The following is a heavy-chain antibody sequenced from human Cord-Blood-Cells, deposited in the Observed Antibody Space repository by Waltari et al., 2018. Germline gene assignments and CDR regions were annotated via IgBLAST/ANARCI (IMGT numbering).Heavy chain of an antibody. CDR1: GGSFSGYY. J-gene: IGHJ4*02. V-gene: IGHV4-34*01. CDR2: INHMGST. CDR3: ASGGAYYDILTGYYY. Sequence: QVQLQQWGAGLLKPSETLSLTCAVYGGSFSGYYWSWIRQPPGKGLEWIGEINHMGSTNYNPSLKSRVTISVDTSKNQFSLKLSSVTAADTAVYYCASGGAYYDILTGYYYWGQGTLVTVSS. D-gene: IGHD3-9*01.